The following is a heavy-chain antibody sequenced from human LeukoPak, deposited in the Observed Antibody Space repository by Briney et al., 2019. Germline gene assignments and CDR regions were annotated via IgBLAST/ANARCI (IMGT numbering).Heavy chain of an antibody. CDR3: AKGGKWDVTPFDY. CDR2: ISGTGGST. J-gene: IGHJ4*02. D-gene: IGHD1-26*01. Sequence: PGGSLRLSCAASGLTFSSYAMSWVRQAPGKGLDWVSTISGTGGSTYYGDSVKGRFTISRDNSKNTLYLQVNSLRAEDTAVYYCAKGGKWDVTPFDYWGQGTLVTVSS. CDR1: GLTFSSYA. V-gene: IGHV3-23*01.